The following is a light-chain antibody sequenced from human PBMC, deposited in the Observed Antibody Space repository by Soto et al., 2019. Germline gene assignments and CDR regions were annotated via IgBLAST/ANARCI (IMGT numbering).Light chain of an antibody. CDR1: SSDVGAYKY. CDR2: GVS. Sequence: QSALTQPASVSGSPGQSVTISCTGTSSDVGAYKYVSWYQKHPGKAPKLMIYGVSNRPSGVSNRFSGSKSGNTAFLTIAVLQPEDEADYYCSSFTGPTNRDVFGTGPKLTVL. V-gene: IGLV2-14*03. J-gene: IGLJ1*01. CDR3: SSFTGPTNRDV.